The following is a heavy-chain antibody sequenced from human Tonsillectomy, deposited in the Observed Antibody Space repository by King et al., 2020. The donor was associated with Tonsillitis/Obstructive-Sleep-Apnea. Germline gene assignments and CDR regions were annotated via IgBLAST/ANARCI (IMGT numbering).Heavy chain of an antibody. CDR2: INPSGGST. Sequence: QLVQSGAEVKKPGASVKVSCKASGYTFTSYYMHWVRQAPGQGLEWMGIINPSGGSTSYAQKCQGRVTMTRETSTSTVYMELRSLRSEDTAVYYCARGGANYYGSRGAGVDIWGQGTMVTVSS. CDR3: ARGGANYYGSRGAGVDI. V-gene: IGHV1-46*01. J-gene: IGHJ3*02. CDR1: GYTFTSYY. D-gene: IGHD3-22*01.